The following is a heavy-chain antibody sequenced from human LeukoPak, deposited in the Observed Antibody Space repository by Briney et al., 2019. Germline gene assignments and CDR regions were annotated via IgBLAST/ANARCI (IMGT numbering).Heavy chain of an antibody. D-gene: IGHD6-6*01. CDR1: GYTFNRYA. J-gene: IGHJ3*02. Sequence: ASVKVSCKASGYTFNRYAMNWVRQAPGQGLEWMGWINTNTGNPTYAQGFTGRFVFSLDTSVNTAYLQISSLKAGDTAVYYCARDPEYSSNSNALDIWGQGTMVTVSS. CDR3: ARDPEYSSNSNALDI. CDR2: INTNTGNP. V-gene: IGHV7-4-1*02.